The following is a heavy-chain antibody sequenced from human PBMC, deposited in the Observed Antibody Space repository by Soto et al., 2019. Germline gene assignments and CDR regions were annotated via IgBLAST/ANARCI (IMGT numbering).Heavy chain of an antibody. CDR1: GGSISSGGYY. Sequence: PSETLSLTCTVSGGSISSGGYYWSWIRQHPGKCLEWIGYIYYSGSTYYNPSLKSRVTISVDTSKNQFSLMLSSVTAADTAVYYCARFYCSSTSCYANWFDPWGQGTLGTVSS. CDR3: ARFYCSSTSCYANWFDP. D-gene: IGHD2-2*01. CDR2: IYYSGST. V-gene: IGHV4-31*03. J-gene: IGHJ5*02.